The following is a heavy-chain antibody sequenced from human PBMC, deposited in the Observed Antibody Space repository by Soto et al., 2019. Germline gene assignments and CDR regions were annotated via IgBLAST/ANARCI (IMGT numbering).Heavy chain of an antibody. CDR1: GFTFNSHG. Sequence: QVLLVESGGGVVQPGGSLTLSCVGSGFTFNSHGMHWVRQAPGKGLEWVAVISYDGSNKYYEESVKGRFTISRDNSRNTVYLQLNRLRAEDTALYYCAQDRTAILAEVSWLESWGKGTLVTVSA. CDR3: AQDRTAILAEVSWLES. D-gene: IGHD5-12*01. V-gene: IGHV3-30*18. CDR2: ISYDGSNK. J-gene: IGHJ5*02.